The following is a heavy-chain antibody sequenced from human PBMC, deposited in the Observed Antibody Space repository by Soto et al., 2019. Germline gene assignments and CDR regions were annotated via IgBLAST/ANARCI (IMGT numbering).Heavy chain of an antibody. CDR2: ISGSRGDT. CDR3: AKDRYNWTTQDLDY. D-gene: IGHD1-20*01. J-gene: IGHJ4*02. V-gene: IGHV3-23*01. Sequence: PGGSLRLSCTASGFTFSDYGMIWVRQAPGKGLEWVAGISGSRGDTYYADSVKGRFTISRDNSKNTLSLQMDSLRADDTAVYYCAKDRYNWTTQDLDYRGRGTLVTVSS. CDR1: GFTFSDYG.